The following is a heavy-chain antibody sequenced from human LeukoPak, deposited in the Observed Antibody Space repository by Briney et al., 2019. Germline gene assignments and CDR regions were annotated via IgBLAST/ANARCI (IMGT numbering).Heavy chain of an antibody. CDR3: ARDRSSRAMIVVVITEMDV. CDR2: INTNTGNP. V-gene: IGHV7-4-1*02. Sequence: ASVKVSCKASGYTFTSYAMNWVRQAPGQGLEWMGWINTNTGNPTYAQGFTGRFVFSLDTSVSTAYLQISSLKAEDTAVYYCARDRSSRAMIVVVITEMDVWGQGTTVTVSS. CDR1: GYTFTSYA. J-gene: IGHJ6*02. D-gene: IGHD3-22*01.